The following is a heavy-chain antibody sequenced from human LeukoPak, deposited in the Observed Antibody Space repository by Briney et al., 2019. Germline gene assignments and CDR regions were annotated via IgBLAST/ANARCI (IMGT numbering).Heavy chain of an antibody. D-gene: IGHD6-6*01. Sequence: PGGSLRLSCAASGFTVSSNYMSWVRQAPGKGLEWVSVIYSGGSTYYADSVKGRFTISRDNSKNTLYPQMNSLRAEDTAVYYCARARYSSSTHAPFDYWGQGTLVTVSS. CDR3: ARARYSSSTHAPFDY. J-gene: IGHJ4*02. CDR2: IYSGGST. V-gene: IGHV3-53*01. CDR1: GFTVSSNY.